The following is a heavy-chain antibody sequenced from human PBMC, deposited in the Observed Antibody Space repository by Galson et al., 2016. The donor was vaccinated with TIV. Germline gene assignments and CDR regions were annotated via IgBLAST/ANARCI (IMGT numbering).Heavy chain of an antibody. CDR3: ARGSPVRCSNFSCYLAH. Sequence: SLRLSCAASGFTFRSYAMSWVRRAPGKGLEWVAGINWNGEWTLYADSVKGRFTISRDSARRSVYLQMDSLSVEDTALYYCARGSPVRCSNFSCYLAHWGQGTLVTVSS. CDR2: INWNGEWT. V-gene: IGHV3-20*04. J-gene: IGHJ4*02. CDR1: GFTFRSYA. D-gene: IGHD2-2*01.